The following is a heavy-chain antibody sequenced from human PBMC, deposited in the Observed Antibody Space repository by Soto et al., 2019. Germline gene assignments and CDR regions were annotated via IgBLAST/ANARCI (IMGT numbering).Heavy chain of an antibody. CDR2: IYHSGST. CDR3: VTSLNYDFWRDGGRHYYFDY. V-gene: IGHV4-4*02. CDR1: GGSISSSYW. J-gene: IGHJ4*02. Sequence: ASETLSLTSAVSGGSISSSYWWNWVREPPGKGLEWIGKIYHSGSTNYNPSLKNRVTISVDKSNSHFSLRLSSVTAADTAVYFCVTSLNYDFWRDGGRHYYFDYWGQGTLVTVSS. D-gene: IGHD3-3*01.